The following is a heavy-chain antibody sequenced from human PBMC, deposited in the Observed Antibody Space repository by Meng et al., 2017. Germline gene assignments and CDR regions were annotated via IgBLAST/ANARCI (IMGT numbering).Heavy chain of an antibody. CDR3: ARAHSSGWYSFFDY. Sequence: QVQRVQSGSGLKEPGASVKVSCKASGYTFSTNVMNWVRQAPGQGLEWMGWINTKTGKPTYAQGFTGRLAFSLDTSASTAFLQINSLKAEDTAVYYCARAHSSGWYSFFDYWGQGTLVTVSS. V-gene: IGHV7-4-1*02. J-gene: IGHJ4*02. CDR1: GYTFSTNV. D-gene: IGHD6-19*01. CDR2: INTKTGKP.